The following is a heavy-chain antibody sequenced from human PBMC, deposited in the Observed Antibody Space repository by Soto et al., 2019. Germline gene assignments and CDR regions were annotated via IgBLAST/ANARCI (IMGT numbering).Heavy chain of an antibody. CDR2: INHSGST. CDR3: ARGLGYCSGGSCYEEVY. V-gene: IGHV4-34*01. D-gene: IGHD2-15*01. CDR1: GGSFSGYY. Sequence: SESLSLTCAVCGGSFSGYYWSWIRQPPGKGLEWIGEINHSGSTNYNPSLKSRVTISVDTSKNQFSLKLSSVTAADTAVYYCARGLGYCSGGSCYEEVYWGQGTLVTVPQ. J-gene: IGHJ4*02.